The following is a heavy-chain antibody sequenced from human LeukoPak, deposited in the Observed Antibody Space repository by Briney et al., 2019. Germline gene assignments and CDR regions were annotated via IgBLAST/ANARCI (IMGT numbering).Heavy chain of an antibody. CDR1: GGSITTDC. Sequence: SETLSLTCTVSGGSITTDCWIWIRQPPGKGLEWIAYIYSSGMTKYNPSLKSRGTISVDPSKNQLSLKLNSVTAADTAVYYCARRTPGPQLDEYVAYYFDLWGQGTLVTVCS. CDR2: IYSSGMT. D-gene: IGHD3/OR15-3a*01. J-gene: IGHJ4*02. V-gene: IGHV4-4*09. CDR3: ARRTPGPQLDEYVAYYFDL.